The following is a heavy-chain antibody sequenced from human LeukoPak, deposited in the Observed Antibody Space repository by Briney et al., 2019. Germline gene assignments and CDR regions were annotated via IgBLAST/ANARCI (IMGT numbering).Heavy chain of an antibody. V-gene: IGHV1-46*01. CDR3: ARDKLGYFDY. J-gene: IGHJ4*02. Sequence: ASVKVSCKASGYTFTSYYMHWVRQAPGQGLEWMGIINPSGGSTSYAQKFQGRVTITRDTSASTAYMELSSLRSEDTAVYYCARDKLGYFDYWGQGTLVTVSS. CDR1: GYTFTSYY. CDR2: INPSGGST. D-gene: IGHD3-10*01.